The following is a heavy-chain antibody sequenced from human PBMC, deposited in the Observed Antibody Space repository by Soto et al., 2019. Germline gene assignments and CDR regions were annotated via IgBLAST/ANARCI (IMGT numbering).Heavy chain of an antibody. CDR3: AIANYGDNDY. D-gene: IGHD4-17*01. Sequence: QVQLVQSGAEVKKPGASVKVSCKAPGYMVPSSTISWVRQAPGQGLEWMGWISASNGNIKDAQKFQGRLTLTTDTSTSTGYMELRILTSDDTAMYYCAIANYGDNDYWGQGTLVTVSS. J-gene: IGHJ4*02. V-gene: IGHV1-18*01. CDR2: ISASNGNI. CDR1: GYMVPSST.